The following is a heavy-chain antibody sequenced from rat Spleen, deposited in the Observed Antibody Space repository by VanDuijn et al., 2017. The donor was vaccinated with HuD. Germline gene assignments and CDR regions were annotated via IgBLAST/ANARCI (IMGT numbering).Heavy chain of an antibody. CDR1: GFTFSNSG. CDR3: TRGYYFDY. Sequence: EVQLVESGGGLVQPGRSLKLSCAASGFTFSNSGMAWVRQAPTKGLEWVATISYDGYNTYYRDSVKGRFTISRDNAKSTLYLQMNSLRSEDTATYYCTRGYYFDYWGQGVMVTVSS. V-gene: IGHV5-29*01. J-gene: IGHJ2*01. CDR2: ISYDGYNT.